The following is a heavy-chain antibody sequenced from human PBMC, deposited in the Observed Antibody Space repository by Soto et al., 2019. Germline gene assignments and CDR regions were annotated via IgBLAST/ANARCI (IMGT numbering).Heavy chain of an antibody. CDR3: AREALPAAAINWFDP. Sequence: PSETLSLTCTVSGGSISSGDYYWSWIRQPPGKGLEWIGYIYYSGSTYYNPSLKSRVTISVDTSKDQFSLKLSSVTAADTAVYYCAREALPAAAINWFDPWGQGTLVTVSS. CDR2: IYYSGST. V-gene: IGHV4-30-4*01. J-gene: IGHJ5*02. D-gene: IGHD2-2*01. CDR1: GGSISSGDYY.